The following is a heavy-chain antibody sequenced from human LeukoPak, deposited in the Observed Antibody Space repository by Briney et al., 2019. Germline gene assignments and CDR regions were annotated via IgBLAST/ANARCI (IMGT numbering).Heavy chain of an antibody. CDR3: ARDNDSRDPRHFDY. J-gene: IGHJ4*02. CDR1: GGTFNSYA. CDR2: IIPIFGTT. V-gene: IGHV1-69*06. Sequence: SVKVSCKASGGTFNSYAISWVRQAPGQGLEWMGGIIPIFGTTNYARKFRGRVTLTADKSTRTAYMELSSLRSEDTAVYYCARDNDSRDPRHFDYWGQGTLVTVSS. D-gene: IGHD3-16*01.